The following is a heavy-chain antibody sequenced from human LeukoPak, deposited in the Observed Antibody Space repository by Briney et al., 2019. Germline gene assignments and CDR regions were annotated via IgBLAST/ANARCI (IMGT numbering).Heavy chain of an antibody. J-gene: IGHJ4*02. Sequence: GASVKVSCKASGYTFTGYYMHWVRQAPGQGLEWMGWINPNSGGTNYAQKFQGRVTMTRDTSISTAYMELSRLRSDDTAVYYCARDYYDSSGYYYDDYWGQGTRVTVSS. CDR3: ARDYYDSSGYYYDDY. V-gene: IGHV1-2*02. D-gene: IGHD3-22*01. CDR2: INPNSGGT. CDR1: GYTFTGYY.